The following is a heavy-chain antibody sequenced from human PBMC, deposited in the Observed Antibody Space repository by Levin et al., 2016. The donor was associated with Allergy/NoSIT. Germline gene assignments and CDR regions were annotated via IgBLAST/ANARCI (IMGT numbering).Heavy chain of an antibody. CDR1: GYSFTSYW. CDR3: ARLPFSTSVNYYYYMDV. D-gene: IGHD2-2*01. Sequence: KVSCKGSGYSFTSYWIGWVRQMPGKGLEWMGIIYPGDSDTRYSPSFQGQVTISADKSISTAYLQWSSLKASDTAMYYCARLPFSTSVNYYYYMDVWGKGTTVTVSS. J-gene: IGHJ6*03. V-gene: IGHV5-51*01. CDR2: IYPGDSDT.